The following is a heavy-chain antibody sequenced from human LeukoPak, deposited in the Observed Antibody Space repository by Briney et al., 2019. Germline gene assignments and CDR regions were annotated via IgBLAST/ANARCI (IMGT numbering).Heavy chain of an antibody. V-gene: IGHV4-59*01. CDR2: IYYSGST. CDR1: GGSISSYY. Sequence: PSETLSLTCTVSGGSISSYYWSWLRQPPGKGLEWIGYIYYSGSTNYNPSLKSRVTISVDTSKNQFSLKLSSVTAADTAVYYCARVGSSGYTNWFDPWGQGTLVTVSS. CDR3: ARVGSSGYTNWFDP. J-gene: IGHJ5*02. D-gene: IGHD3-22*01.